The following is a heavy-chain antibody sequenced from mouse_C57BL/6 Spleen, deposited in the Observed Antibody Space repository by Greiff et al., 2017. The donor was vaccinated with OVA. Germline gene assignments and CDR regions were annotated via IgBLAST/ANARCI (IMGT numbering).Heavy chain of an antibody. CDR2: IYPGSGST. J-gene: IGHJ2*01. CDR3: ASPITTVVAHDY. Sequence: VQLQQPGAELVKPGASVKMSCKASGYTFTSYWITWVKQRPGQGLEWIGDIYPGSGSTNYNEKFKSKATLTVDTSSSTAYMQLSSLTSEDSAVYYCASPITTVVAHDYWGQGTTLTVSS. D-gene: IGHD1-1*01. CDR1: GYTFTSYW. V-gene: IGHV1-55*01.